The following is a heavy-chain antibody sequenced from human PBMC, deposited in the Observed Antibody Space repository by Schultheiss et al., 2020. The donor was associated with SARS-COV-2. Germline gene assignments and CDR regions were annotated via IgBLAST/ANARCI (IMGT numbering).Heavy chain of an antibody. CDR1: GFTFSNAW. J-gene: IGHJ3*02. CDR3: ARGPSPTGTDAFDI. D-gene: IGHD4-17*01. Sequence: GGSLRLSCAASGFTFSNAWMSWVRQAPGKGLEWVSVIYSGGSTYYADSVKGRFTISRDNSKNTLYLQMNSLRAEDTAVYYCARGPSPTGTDAFDIWGQGTMVTVSS. V-gene: IGHV3-66*01. CDR2: IYSGGST.